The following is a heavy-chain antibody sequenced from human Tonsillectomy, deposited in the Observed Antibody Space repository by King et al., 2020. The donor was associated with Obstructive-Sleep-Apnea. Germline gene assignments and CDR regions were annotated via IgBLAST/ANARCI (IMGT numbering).Heavy chain of an antibody. CDR3: SRVLGYGSGTGMDV. V-gene: IGHV3-13*01. CDR2: ITTSGAT. J-gene: IGHJ6*02. CDR1: GFTFSTYD. D-gene: IGHD3-10*01. Sequence: VQLVESGGGLVQPGGSLRLSCAASGFTFSTYDMHWVRQPTGKGLEWVSVITTSGATYYPGSVKGRFTISRDNAKNSLYLQMNSLSAGDTAVYYCSRVLGYGSGTGMDVWGQGTTVTVSS.